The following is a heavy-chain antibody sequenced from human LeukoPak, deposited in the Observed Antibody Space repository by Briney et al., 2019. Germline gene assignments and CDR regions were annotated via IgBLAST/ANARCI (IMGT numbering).Heavy chain of an antibody. D-gene: IGHD3-22*01. CDR1: GGSISSYY. V-gene: IGHV4-59*12. CDR3: ARDTRHYYESSRYIRIEGSQDFDY. J-gene: IGHJ4*02. Sequence: SETLSLTCTVSGGSISSYYWSWIRQPPGKGLEWIGYIYYSGSTNYNPSLKSRVTISVDTSKNQFSLKLSSVTAADTAVYYCARDTRHYYESSRYIRIEGSQDFDYWGQGTLVTVSS. CDR2: IYYSGST.